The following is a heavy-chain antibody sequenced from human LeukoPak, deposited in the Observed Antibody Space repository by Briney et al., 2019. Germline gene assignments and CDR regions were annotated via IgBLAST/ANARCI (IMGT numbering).Heavy chain of an antibody. CDR2: IYTSGST. CDR3: ARETSQKGAHYMDV. CDR1: GGSISSYY. J-gene: IGHJ6*03. Sequence: SSETLSLTCTVSGGSISSYYWSWIRQPAGKGLEWIGRIYTSGSTNYNPSLKSRVTMSVDTSKNQFSLKLSSVTAADTAVYYCARETSQKGAHYMDVWGKGTTITISS. V-gene: IGHV4-4*07. D-gene: IGHD3-16*01.